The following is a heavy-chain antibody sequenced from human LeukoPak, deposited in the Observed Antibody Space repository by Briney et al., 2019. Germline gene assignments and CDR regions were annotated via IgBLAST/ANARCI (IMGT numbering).Heavy chain of an antibody. CDR1: GFTFSSSA. CDR3: ARAIEYCSSTSCYYYFDY. V-gene: IGHV3-21*01. Sequence: GGSLRLSCAASGFTFSSSAMNWVRQAPGKGLEWVSSINNVSSHIYYADSVKGRFTISRDNAKNSLYLQMNSLRAEDAAVYYCARAIEYCSSTSCYYYFDYWGQGTLVTVSS. D-gene: IGHD2-2*01. J-gene: IGHJ4*02. CDR2: INNVSSHI.